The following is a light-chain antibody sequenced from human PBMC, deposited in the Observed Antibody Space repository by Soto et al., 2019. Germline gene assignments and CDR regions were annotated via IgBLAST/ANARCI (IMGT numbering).Light chain of an antibody. CDR2: NNN. CDR1: SSNIGGNT. Sequence: QSVLTQPPSASATPGQRVTISCSGSSSNIGGNTVSWYQQLPGTAPKLLIYNNNQRPSGVPDQISGSKSGTSASLAISGLQADDEGDYYWASWDDSLNGWVFGGGTKVTVL. J-gene: IGLJ3*02. CDR3: ASWDDSLNGWV. V-gene: IGLV1-44*01.